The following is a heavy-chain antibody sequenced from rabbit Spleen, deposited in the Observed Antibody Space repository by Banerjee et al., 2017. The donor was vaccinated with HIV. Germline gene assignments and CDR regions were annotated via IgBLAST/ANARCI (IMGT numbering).Heavy chain of an antibody. D-gene: IGHD2-1*01. CDR1: GIDFSSYG. J-gene: IGHJ4*01. Sequence: QEELVESGGGLVQPGESLKLSCKASGIDFSSYGISWVRQAPGKGLEWIAYIYPGFGIKNYANSVKGRFTISSDNAQNTVFLQMTSLTASDTATYFCARDWRYDDYNLWGPGTLVTVS. CDR3: ARDWRYDDYNL. CDR2: IYPGFGIK. V-gene: IGHV1S47*01.